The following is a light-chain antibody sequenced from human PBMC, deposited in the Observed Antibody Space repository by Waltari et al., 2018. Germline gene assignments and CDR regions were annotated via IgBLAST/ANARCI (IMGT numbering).Light chain of an antibody. CDR3: QQRTNWPLT. Sequence: EIVLTQSPATLSLSTGERGTLSCRAIQSVSNFLAWYQQKPGQAPRLLIYDASRRAAGIPARFSGSGSGTDFTLTISRLEPEDFAVFYCQQRTNWPLTFGGGTKLEVK. J-gene: IGKJ4*01. V-gene: IGKV3-11*01. CDR1: QSVSNF. CDR2: DAS.